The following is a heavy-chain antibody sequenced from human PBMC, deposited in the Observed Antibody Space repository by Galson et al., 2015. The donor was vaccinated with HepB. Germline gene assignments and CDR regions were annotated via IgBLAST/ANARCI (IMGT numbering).Heavy chain of an antibody. V-gene: IGHV3-23*01. Sequence: SLRLSCAASGFTFSSYAMSWVRQAPGKGLEWVSAISGSGGSTYYADSVKGRFTISRDNSKNTLYLQMNSLRAEDTAVYYCAKASHSSGWYSDYWGQGTLVTVSS. J-gene: IGHJ4*02. CDR1: GFTFSSYA. D-gene: IGHD6-19*01. CDR2: ISGSGGST. CDR3: AKASHSSGWYSDY.